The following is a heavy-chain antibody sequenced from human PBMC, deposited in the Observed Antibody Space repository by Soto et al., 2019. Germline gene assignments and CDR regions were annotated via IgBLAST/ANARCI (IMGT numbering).Heavy chain of an antibody. Sequence: SETLSLTCTVSGGSISSYYWSWIRQPPGKGLEWIGYIYYSGSTNYNPSLKSRVTISVDTSKNQFSLKLSSVTAADTAVYYCARDLGGASYFCKDVWGQGTTVTVSS. CDR3: ARDLGGASYFCKDV. J-gene: IGHJ6*02. D-gene: IGHD4-17*01. V-gene: IGHV4-59*01. CDR2: IYYSGST. CDR1: GGSISSYY.